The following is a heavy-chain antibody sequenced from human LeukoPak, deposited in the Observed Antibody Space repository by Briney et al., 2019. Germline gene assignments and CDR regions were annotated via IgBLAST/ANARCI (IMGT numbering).Heavy chain of an antibody. D-gene: IGHD6-13*01. CDR1: GFTFSGSA. CDR3: TRPPSIAAADPDAFDI. Sequence: GGSLKLSCAASGFTFSGSAMHWVRQASGKRLEWVGRIRSKANSYATAYAASVKGRFTISRDDSKNTAYLQMNSLKTEDTAVYYCTRPPSIAAADPDAFDIWGQGTMVTVSS. V-gene: IGHV3-73*01. J-gene: IGHJ3*02. CDR2: IRSKANSYAT.